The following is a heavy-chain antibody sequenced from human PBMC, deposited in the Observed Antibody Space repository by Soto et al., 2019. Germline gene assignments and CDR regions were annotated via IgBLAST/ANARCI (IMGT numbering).Heavy chain of an antibody. CDR3: ATGGSKRVRGAIVEVFHLEY. Sequence: ELQLVESGGGLIQPGGSLRLSCAASGFTVTRNYMTWVRLAPGKGLECVSVIHPGGITFYTDSVKGRFSVSREESTNTLYFQTNTLRVEDTAVYYCATGGSKRVRGAIVEVFHLEYWGRGTVVTVSS. J-gene: IGHJ4*02. CDR1: GFTVTRNY. D-gene: IGHD3-10*01. CDR2: IHPGGIT. V-gene: IGHV3-53*02.